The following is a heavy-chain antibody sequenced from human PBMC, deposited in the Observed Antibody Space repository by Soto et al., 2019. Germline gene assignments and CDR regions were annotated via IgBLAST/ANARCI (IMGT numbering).Heavy chain of an antibody. J-gene: IGHJ4*02. D-gene: IGHD2-2*03. V-gene: IGHV4-61*01. CDR2: IYYSGSA. CDR3: ARIGLSHPYFDS. Sequence: SETLSLTCTVSGGSVSSSSYYWSWIRQPPGKGLEWIGYIYYSGSANYNPSLKSRVTISVDTSKNQFSLQLSSVTAADAAEYICARIGLSHPYFDSWGQGTLVTVSS. CDR1: GGSVSSSSYY.